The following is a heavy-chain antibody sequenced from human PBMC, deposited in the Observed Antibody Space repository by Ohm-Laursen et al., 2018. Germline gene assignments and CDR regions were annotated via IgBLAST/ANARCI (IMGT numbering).Heavy chain of an antibody. CDR3: AGRGY. J-gene: IGHJ4*02. Sequence: TLSLTCTVSAGSISGYYWSWIRQPPGKGLEWIGYIFYSGSTNYNPSLKSRVTMSVDTSKNQFSLNLSSVTAADTAVYYCAGRGYWGQGTLVTVSS. CDR1: AGSISGYY. V-gene: IGHV4-59*12. CDR2: IFYSGST. D-gene: IGHD1-26*01.